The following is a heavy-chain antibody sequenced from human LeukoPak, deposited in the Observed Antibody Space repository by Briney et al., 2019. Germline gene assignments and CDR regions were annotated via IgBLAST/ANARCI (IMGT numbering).Heavy chain of an antibody. Sequence: TSETLSLTCTVSGGSISSYYWSWIRQPPGKGLEWIGYIYYSGRTHYNPSLKSPVTISVDTSKNQFSLNLSSVTAADTAVYYCARWDPSFDAFSDAFDIWGQGTMVTVSS. CDR1: GGSISSYY. CDR3: ARWDPSFDAFSDAFDI. V-gene: IGHV4-59*01. J-gene: IGHJ3*02. D-gene: IGHD3-9*01. CDR2: IYYSGRT.